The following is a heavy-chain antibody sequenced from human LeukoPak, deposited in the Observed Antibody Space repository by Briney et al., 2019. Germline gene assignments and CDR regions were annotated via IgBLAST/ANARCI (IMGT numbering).Heavy chain of an antibody. D-gene: IGHD6-19*01. CDR1: GFTFSSYG. CDR2: ISYDGSNK. CDR3: ARGPRIAVAGSGGFDY. J-gene: IGHJ4*02. V-gene: IGHV3-30*03. Sequence: GRSLRLSCAASGFTFSSYGMHWVRQAPGKGLEWVAVISYDGSNKYYADSVKGRFTISRDNSKNTLYLQMNSLRAEDTAVYYCARGPRIAVAGSGGFDYWGQGTLVTVSS.